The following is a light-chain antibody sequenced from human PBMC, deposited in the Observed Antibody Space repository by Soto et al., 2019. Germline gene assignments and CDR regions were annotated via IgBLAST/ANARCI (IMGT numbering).Light chain of an antibody. CDR2: DAS. CDR1: QSVRDS. V-gene: IGKV3-11*01. J-gene: IGKJ1*01. Sequence: EVVLTQSPATLSLSPGERATLSCRASQSVRDSLAWYQQRPGQPPSLLIYDASNMATGLPVRFSGSGSGTDFTLTISSLEPEDSAVYYCQQRGNWPWTFGLGTMVEIK. CDR3: QQRGNWPWT.